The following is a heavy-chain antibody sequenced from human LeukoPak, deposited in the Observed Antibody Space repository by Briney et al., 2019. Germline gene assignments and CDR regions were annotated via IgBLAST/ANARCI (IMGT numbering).Heavy chain of an antibody. J-gene: IGHJ4*02. Sequence: PSETLSLTCTVSGGSISSYYWSWIRQPPGKGLEWVGYIYYSGSTNYNPSLKSRVTISVDTSKNQFSLKLSSVTAADTAVYYCARGQLELHFDYWGQGTLVTVSS. V-gene: IGHV4-59*01. CDR1: GGSISSYY. CDR3: ARGQLELHFDY. D-gene: IGHD1-1*01. CDR2: IYYSGST.